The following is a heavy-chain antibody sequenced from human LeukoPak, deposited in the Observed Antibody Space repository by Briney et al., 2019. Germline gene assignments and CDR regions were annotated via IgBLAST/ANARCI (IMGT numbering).Heavy chain of an antibody. V-gene: IGHV3-23*01. J-gene: IGHJ4*02. D-gene: IGHD1-26*01. CDR3: AKDSAPVGATDY. CDR2: ISGSGGST. Sequence: GGSLRLSCAASGFTFSSYAMSWVRQAPGKGLEWVSAISGSGGSTYYAGSVKGRFTISRDNSKNTLYLQMNSLRAEDTAVYYCAKDSAPVGATDYWGQGTLVTVSS. CDR1: GFTFSSYA.